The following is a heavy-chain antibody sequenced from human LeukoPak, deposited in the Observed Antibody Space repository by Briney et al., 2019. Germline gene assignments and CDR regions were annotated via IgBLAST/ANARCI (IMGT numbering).Heavy chain of an antibody. Sequence: ASVKVSCKASGYTFASYDINWVRQATGQGLEWMGWMNPNSGNTGYAQKFQGRVTITRNTSISTAYMELSSLRSEDTAVYYCARGLRYYYYSDSADYWGQGTLVTVSS. CDR2: MNPNSGNT. CDR3: ARGLRYYYYSDSADY. CDR1: GYTFASYD. V-gene: IGHV1-8*03. D-gene: IGHD3-22*01. J-gene: IGHJ4*02.